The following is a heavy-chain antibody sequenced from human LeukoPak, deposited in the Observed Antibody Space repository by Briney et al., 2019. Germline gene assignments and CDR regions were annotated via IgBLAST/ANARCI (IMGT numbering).Heavy chain of an antibody. V-gene: IGHV1-46*04. CDR3: ANSKYSSGWYDY. D-gene: IGHD6-19*01. Sequence: ASVKVSCKASGYTXTSYFMHWVRQAPGQGLEWMGMINPSDGSTTHAQKLQGRVTMTRDTSTSTVYMELGSLRSEDTAVYYCANSKYSSGWYDYWGQGTLVTVSS. J-gene: IGHJ4*02. CDR1: GYTXTSYF. CDR2: INPSDGST.